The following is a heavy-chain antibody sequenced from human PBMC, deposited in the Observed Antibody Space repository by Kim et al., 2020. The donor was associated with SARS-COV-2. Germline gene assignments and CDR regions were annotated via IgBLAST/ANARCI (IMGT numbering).Heavy chain of an antibody. CDR2: ISHDGSGK. CDR3: VKEYNNAWYYFDS. Sequence: GGSLRLSCAASGFTFSTYGMHWVRQAPGKGLEWMSVISHDGSGKFYADSVKGRFTISRDDAKNTLYLQMNNLRADDTAIYYCVKEYNNAWYYFDSWGQGT. J-gene: IGHJ4*02. V-gene: IGHV3-30*18. D-gene: IGHD6-19*01. CDR1: GFTFSTYG.